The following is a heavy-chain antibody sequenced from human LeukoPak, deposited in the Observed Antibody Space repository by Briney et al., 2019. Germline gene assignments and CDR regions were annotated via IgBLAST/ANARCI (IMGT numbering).Heavy chain of an antibody. CDR3: AREDGMIVAYGMDV. V-gene: IGHV1-69*04. CDR2: IIPILGIA. D-gene: IGHD3-22*01. Sequence: GASVKVSCKASGGTFSSYAISWVRQAPGQGLEWMGRIIPILGIANYAQKFQGRATITADKSTSTAYMELSSLRSEDTAVYYCAREDGMIVAYGMDVWGQGTTVTVSS. CDR1: GGTFSSYA. J-gene: IGHJ6*02.